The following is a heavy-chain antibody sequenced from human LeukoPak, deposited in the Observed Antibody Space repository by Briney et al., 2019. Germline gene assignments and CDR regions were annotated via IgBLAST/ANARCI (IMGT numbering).Heavy chain of an antibody. J-gene: IGHJ4*02. V-gene: IGHV3-23*01. CDR1: GFTFSSYA. CDR3: AKPQGLPAAAFDY. Sequence: GGSLRLSCAASGFTFSSYAMSWVRQAPGKGLEWVSAISGSGGSTYYADSVKVRFTISRDNSKNTLNLQMNSLRAEDTAVYYCAKPQGLPAAAFDYWGQGTLVTVSS. CDR2: ISGSGGST. D-gene: IGHD2-2*01.